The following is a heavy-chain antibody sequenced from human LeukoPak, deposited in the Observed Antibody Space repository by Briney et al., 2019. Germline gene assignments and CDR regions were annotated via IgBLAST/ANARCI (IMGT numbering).Heavy chain of an antibody. CDR1: GYSFTGYW. CDR2: IYPGDSDT. D-gene: IGHD3-22*01. CDR3: ARRRGWDYDSSGYDFDY. J-gene: IGHJ4*02. V-gene: IGHV5-51*01. Sequence: GESLKISCTGSGYSFTGYWIGWVRQMPGKGLEWMGIIYPGDSDTRYSPSFQGQVTISADKSISTAYLQWSSLKASDTAMYYCARRRGWDYDSSGYDFDYWGQGTQVTVSS.